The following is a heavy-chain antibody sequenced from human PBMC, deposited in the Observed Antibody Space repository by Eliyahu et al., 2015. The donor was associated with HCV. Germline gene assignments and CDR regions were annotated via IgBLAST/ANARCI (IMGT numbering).Heavy chain of an antibody. CDR1: RGTFISYA. D-gene: IGHD2/OR15-2a*01. CDR2: ITRSSNVP. J-gene: IGHJ4*02. CDR3: ATPPYESKEYYFIH. Sequence: QVVLVQSGAEVKKPGSSVRVSCKLSRGTFISYAINWVRQAPGRERLGWRGRITRSSNVPGYAQMFKDRVTIVADKSTATSYMELSNLRREDTAIYYCATPPYESKEYYFIHWGQGTQVAVSS. V-gene: IGHV1-69*04.